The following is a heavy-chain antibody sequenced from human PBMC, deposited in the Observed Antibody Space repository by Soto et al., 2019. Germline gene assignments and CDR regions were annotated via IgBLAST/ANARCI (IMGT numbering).Heavy chain of an antibody. CDR2: IKRKTDGGTT. V-gene: IGHV3-15*07. CDR1: GFTFSNAW. D-gene: IGHD3-16*02. J-gene: IGHJ6*02. Sequence: GGSLRLSCAASGFTFSNAWMNWVRQAPGKGLEWVGLIKRKTDGGTTDYAAPVRGRFTISRDDSRNTLYLEMNSLKTEDTAGYYCRRCVYCWGSYRSTIDGWGRGTTVTVSS. CDR3: RRCVYCWGSYRSTIDG.